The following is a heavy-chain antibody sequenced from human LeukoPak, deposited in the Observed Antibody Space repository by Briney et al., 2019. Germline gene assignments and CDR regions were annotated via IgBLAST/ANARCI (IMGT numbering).Heavy chain of an antibody. Sequence: PGGSLRLSCAASGFTFSSYTMNWVRQPPGKGLEWVSNIGTSSTTIYYADSAKGRFTISRDNAKNSLYLQMNSLRADDTAVYYCARAGEYERYFDWLLFGYWGQGTLVTVSS. CDR2: IGTSSTTI. CDR1: GFTFSSYT. J-gene: IGHJ4*02. CDR3: ARAGEYERYFDWLLFGY. D-gene: IGHD3-9*01. V-gene: IGHV3-48*01.